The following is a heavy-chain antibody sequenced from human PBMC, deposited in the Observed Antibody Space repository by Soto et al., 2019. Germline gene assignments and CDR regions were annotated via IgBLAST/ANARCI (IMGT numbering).Heavy chain of an antibody. CDR2: IYYSGST. CDR1: GGSISSYY. J-gene: IGHJ4*02. D-gene: IGHD3-9*01. Sequence: SETLSLTCTVSGGSISSYYWSWIRQPPGKGLEWIGYIYYSGSTNYNPSLKSRVTISVDTSKSQFPLKLSSVTAADTAVYFCARLEGLATISYYFDFWGQGALVTVSS. V-gene: IGHV4-59*08. CDR3: ARLEGLATISYYFDF.